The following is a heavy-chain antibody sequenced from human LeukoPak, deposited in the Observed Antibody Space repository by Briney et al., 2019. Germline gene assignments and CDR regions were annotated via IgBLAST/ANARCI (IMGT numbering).Heavy chain of an antibody. CDR1: GFTFSSYS. J-gene: IGHJ6*03. CDR2: ISSSSSYI. D-gene: IGHD6-13*01. V-gene: IGHV3-21*01. Sequence: GGSLRLSCAASGFTFSSYSMNWVRQAPGKGLEWVSSISSSSSYIYYADSVKGRFTISRDNAKNSLYLQMNSLRAEDTVVYYCARVVGAQLAAAGSYYYYYMDVWGKGTTVTVSS. CDR3: ARVVGAQLAAAGSYYYYYMDV.